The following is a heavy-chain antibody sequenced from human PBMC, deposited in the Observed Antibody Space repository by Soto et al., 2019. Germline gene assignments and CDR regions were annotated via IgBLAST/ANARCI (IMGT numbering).Heavy chain of an antibody. CDR3: AREFYYDSSGIGFAS. CDR1: GGSLSGYY. J-gene: IGHJ4*02. Sequence: SQTLSLTCTVSGGSLSGYYWSWIRQPPGKGLEWIGDFYSSGSPHHNPSLKNRVSISEDRSKNVFSLKLCSVTAADTAIYYCAREFYYDSSGIGFASWGQGNLVTVS. V-gene: IGHV4-59*01. D-gene: IGHD3-22*01. CDR2: FYSSGSP.